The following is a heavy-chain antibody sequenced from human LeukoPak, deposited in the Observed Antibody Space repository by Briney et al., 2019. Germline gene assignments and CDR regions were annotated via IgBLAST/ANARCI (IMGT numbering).Heavy chain of an antibody. Sequence: SVKVSCXASGGTFSSYAISWVRQARGQGLEWMERIIPILGIANYAQKFQGRVAITADKSTSTAYMELSSLRSEDTAVYYCARAAPRGYCSSTSCYNLSYWGQGTLVTVSS. J-gene: IGHJ4*02. V-gene: IGHV1-69*04. CDR1: GGTFSSYA. CDR3: ARAAPRGYCSSTSCYNLSY. CDR2: IIPILGIA. D-gene: IGHD2-2*02.